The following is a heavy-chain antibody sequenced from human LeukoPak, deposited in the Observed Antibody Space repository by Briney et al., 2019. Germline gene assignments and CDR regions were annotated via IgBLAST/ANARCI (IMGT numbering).Heavy chain of an antibody. V-gene: IGHV3-23*01. CDR3: AKDGIAGADNSHFDN. CDR1: GFTFSRYA. D-gene: IGHD4-23*01. Sequence: PGGSLRLSCATAGFTFSRYAMSWVRQAPGKGLEWVSGLSNSGGSTYYADSVKGRFTISRDNSKNTLYLQMNSLRAEDTAVYYCAKDGIAGADNSHFDNWGQGTLVTVSS. J-gene: IGHJ4*02. CDR2: LSNSGGST.